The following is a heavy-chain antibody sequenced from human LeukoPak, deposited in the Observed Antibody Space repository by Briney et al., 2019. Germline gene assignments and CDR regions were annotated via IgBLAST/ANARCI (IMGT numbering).Heavy chain of an antibody. J-gene: IGHJ4*02. D-gene: IGHD3-3*01. CDR2: ISWNSGNI. Sequence: GRSLRLSCAASGFTFDDYAMHWVRQAPGKGLEWVSGISWNSGNIGYADSVKGRFTISRDNAKKSLYLQMNSLRPEDTAFYYCAKGVTSFDFWSGYNWGQGTLVTVSS. CDR1: GFTFDDYA. CDR3: AKGVTSFDFWSGYN. V-gene: IGHV3-9*01.